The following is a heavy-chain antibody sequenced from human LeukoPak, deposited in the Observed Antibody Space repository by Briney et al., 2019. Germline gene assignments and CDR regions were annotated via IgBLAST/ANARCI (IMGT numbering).Heavy chain of an antibody. CDR1: GYTFTSYG. J-gene: IGHJ4*02. CDR3: ARGRFRWELEIRDFDY. D-gene: IGHD1-26*01. Sequence: GASVKVSCKASGYTFTSYGISWVRQAPGQGLEWMGWISAYNGNTNYAQKLQGRVTMTRDTSISTAYMELSSLRSEDTAVYYCARGRFRWELEIRDFDYWGQGTLVTVSS. V-gene: IGHV1-18*01. CDR2: ISAYNGNT.